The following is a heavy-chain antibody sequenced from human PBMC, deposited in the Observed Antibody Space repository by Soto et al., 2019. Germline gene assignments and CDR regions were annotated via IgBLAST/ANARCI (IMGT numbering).Heavy chain of an antibody. CDR3: ATSGSSTRCSWFAP. V-gene: IGHV4-34*01. CDR2: INHSGST. CDR1: GLSFSVYY. J-gene: IGHJ5*02. Sequence: LSLTXAFYGLSFSVYYFSWIRDPPGKGLEWIGEINHSGSTNYNPSLKSRVTISVDTSKNQFSLKLSSVTAADTAVYYCATSGSSTRCSWFAPWGKGTLVTVS. D-gene: IGHD2-2*01.